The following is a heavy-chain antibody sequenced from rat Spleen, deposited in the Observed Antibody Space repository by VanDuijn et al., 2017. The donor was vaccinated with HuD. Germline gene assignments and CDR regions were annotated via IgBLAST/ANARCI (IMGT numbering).Heavy chain of an antibody. J-gene: IGHJ2*01. CDR3: ARHSLYYYSRYIHEYFDN. CDR2: ISSGGGGT. Sequence: EVQLVESGGGLVQPGRSLKLSCAASGFTFTDYAMYWFRQAPTKGLEWVASISSGGGGTYYPESVKDRFTISRDNAESTPYLQMDSLRSEDTASYYCARHSLYYYSRYIHEYFDNWGQGVMVTVSS. D-gene: IGHD1-2*01. CDR1: GFTFTDYA. V-gene: IGHV5-19*01.